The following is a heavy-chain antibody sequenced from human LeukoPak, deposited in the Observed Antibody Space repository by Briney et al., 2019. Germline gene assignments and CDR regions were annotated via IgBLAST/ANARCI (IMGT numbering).Heavy chain of an antibody. CDR1: GFTFSSSG. D-gene: IGHD2-2*01. J-gene: IGHJ3*01. CDR2: INGGGDAT. V-gene: IGHV3-23*01. Sequence: GGSLRLSCAASGFTFSSSGMSWVRQAPGKGLEWVSAINGGGDATEYADSVKGRFTISRDNSKNTLYLQMNSLRPDDTAVYYCARCTASCYANAFDVWGQGTLLTVSS. CDR3: ARCTASCYANAFDV.